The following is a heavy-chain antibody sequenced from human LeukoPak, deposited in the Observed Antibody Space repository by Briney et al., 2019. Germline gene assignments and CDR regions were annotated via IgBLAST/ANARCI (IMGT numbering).Heavy chain of an antibody. CDR3: ARGLRITMIVVVLDAFDI. Sequence: PSQTLSLTCAVYGGSFSGYYWSWIRQPPGKGLEWIGEINHSGSTNYNPSHKRRVTISVDTSKKQFSLKLSSVTAADTAVYYCARGLRITMIVVVLDAFDIWGQGTMVTVSS. V-gene: IGHV4-34*01. CDR1: GGSFSGYY. CDR2: INHSGST. J-gene: IGHJ3*02. D-gene: IGHD3-22*01.